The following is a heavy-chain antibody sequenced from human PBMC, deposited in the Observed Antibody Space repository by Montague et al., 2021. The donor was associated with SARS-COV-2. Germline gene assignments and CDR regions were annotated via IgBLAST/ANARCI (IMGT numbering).Heavy chain of an antibody. Sequence: SETLSLTCTVSGGSISANTFYWGWFRQPPGMALEWIGSIKFSGSTYYSPSLRSRVTMSVDTSENRFSLSLTSVSAADTAVYRCARQRAWYGEWAFDFWGHGTLVTVSS. D-gene: IGHD3-10*01. CDR3: ARQRAWYGEWAFDF. CDR1: GGSISANTFY. V-gene: IGHV4-39*07. CDR2: IKFSGST. J-gene: IGHJ4*01.